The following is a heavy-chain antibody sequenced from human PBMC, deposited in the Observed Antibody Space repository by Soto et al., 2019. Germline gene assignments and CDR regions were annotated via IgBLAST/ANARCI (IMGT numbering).Heavy chain of an antibody. J-gene: IGHJ6*03. V-gene: IGHV4-59*01. CDR3: ARSSAGYLSRYYYYYYYMDV. D-gene: IGHD1-1*01. CDR1: GGYISSYY. CDR2: IYYSGST. Sequence: ETMCVTSTVAGGYISSYYWSWIRQKPGKGLEWIGYIYYSGSTNYNPSLKSRVTISVDTSKNQFSLKLSSVTAADTAVYYCARSSAGYLSRYYYYYYYMDVWGKGTTVTVSS.